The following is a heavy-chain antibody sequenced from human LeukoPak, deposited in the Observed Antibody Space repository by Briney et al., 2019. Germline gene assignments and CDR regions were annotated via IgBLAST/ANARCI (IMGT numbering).Heavy chain of an antibody. Sequence: PGGSLRLSCAASGFTFSRYWMTWVRQPPGKGLEWVANIKQDGSEKYYVDSVKGRFTISRDNAKNTLYLQMSSLRAEDTAVYYCARVLTGSWDWFDPWGQGTLVTVSS. CDR2: IKQDGSEK. V-gene: IGHV3-7*01. J-gene: IGHJ5*02. D-gene: IGHD2-8*02. CDR1: GFTFSRYW. CDR3: ARVLTGSWDWFDP.